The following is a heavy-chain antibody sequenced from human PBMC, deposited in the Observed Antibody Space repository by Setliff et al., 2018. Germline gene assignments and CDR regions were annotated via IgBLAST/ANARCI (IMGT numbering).Heavy chain of an antibody. D-gene: IGHD2-15*01. CDR3: ANAEVVVGP. Sequence: RASVKVSCKASRYTFTSYGVHWVRQAPGQRLEWMGWINAANGNTKYSQKFQGRVTITRDTSASTVYMELSSLRYEDTAVYYCANAEVVVGPWGQGTLVTVPQ. CDR2: INAANGNT. CDR1: RYTFTSYG. V-gene: IGHV1-3*01. J-gene: IGHJ4*02.